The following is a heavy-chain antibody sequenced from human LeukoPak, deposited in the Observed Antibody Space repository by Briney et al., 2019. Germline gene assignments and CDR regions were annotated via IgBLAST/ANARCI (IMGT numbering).Heavy chain of an antibody. CDR2: IYYSGST. D-gene: IGHD2-2*01. V-gene: IGHV4-38-2*01. CDR3: AVPYYSSTRCPGVDY. Sequence: PSETLSLTCAVSGYSISSGYYWGWIRQPPGKGREWIGSIYYSGSTYYNPSLKSRVTISIETSQNQFSLKLSSVTAADTAVYYCAVPYYSSTRCPGVDYWGHGTLVTVSS. CDR1: GYSISSGYY. J-gene: IGHJ4*01.